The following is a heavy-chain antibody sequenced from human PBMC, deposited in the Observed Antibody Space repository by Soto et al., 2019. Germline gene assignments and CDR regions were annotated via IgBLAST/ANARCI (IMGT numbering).Heavy chain of an antibody. J-gene: IGHJ5*02. CDR2: ISYDGSNK. CDR3: AKDPQLLTVDP. D-gene: IGHD3-10*01. CDR1: GFTFSSYG. V-gene: IGHV3-30*18. Sequence: PGGSLRLSCAASGFTFSSYGMHWVRQAPGKGLEWVAVISYDGSNKYYADSVKGRFTISRDNSKNTLYLQMNSLRAEDTAVEYCAKDPQLLTVDPWGKGTLVTVDS.